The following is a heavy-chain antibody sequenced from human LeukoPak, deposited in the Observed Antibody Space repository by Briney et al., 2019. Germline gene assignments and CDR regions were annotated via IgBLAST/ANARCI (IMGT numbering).Heavy chain of an antibody. CDR2: ISGSGIIT. J-gene: IGHJ4*02. V-gene: IGHV3-23*01. CDR3: AKRRGSSWYQDIEY. D-gene: IGHD6-13*01. CDR1: GFTFSSYA. Sequence: GGSLRLSCAASGFTFSSYAMSWVRQAPGKGLEWVSAISGSGIITYYADSVKGRFTISRENSKNTLYLQMNNLRAEDTAVYYCAKRRGSSWYQDIEYWGQGTLVTVSS.